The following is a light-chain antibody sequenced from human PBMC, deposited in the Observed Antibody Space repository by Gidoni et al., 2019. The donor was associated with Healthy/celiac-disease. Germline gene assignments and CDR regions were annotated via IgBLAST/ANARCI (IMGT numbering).Light chain of an antibody. CDR2: AAS. Sequence: DIQMTQAPSALSASVGDRVTITCRASQSISSYLNWYQQKPGKAPKLLIYAASSLQSGVPSRFIGSGSGTDFTLTISSLQPADFATFYCQQSYSTPWTFXXXTKVEIK. CDR1: QSISSY. CDR3: QQSYSTPWT. J-gene: IGKJ1*01. V-gene: IGKV1-39*01.